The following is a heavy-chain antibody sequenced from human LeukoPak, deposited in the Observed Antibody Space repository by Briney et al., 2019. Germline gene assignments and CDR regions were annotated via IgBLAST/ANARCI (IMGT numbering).Heavy chain of an antibody. J-gene: IGHJ3*02. Sequence: SETLPLTCTVSGGSISNYYWSWIRKPARTGLEWIGRIYSSGSTNYNPSLKSRVTMSVDTSKNQFSLKLSSVTAADTSMYYCARRHGAAAGDAFDIWGQGTMVTVSS. D-gene: IGHD6-13*01. CDR1: GGSISNYY. CDR2: IYSSGST. CDR3: ARRHGAAAGDAFDI. V-gene: IGHV4-4*07.